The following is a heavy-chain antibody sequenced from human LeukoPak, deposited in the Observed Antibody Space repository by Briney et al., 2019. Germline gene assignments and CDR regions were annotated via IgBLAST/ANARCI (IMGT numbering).Heavy chain of an antibody. CDR1: GFTFSSYW. V-gene: IGHV3-7*01. CDR3: ARYPYYDAFDI. J-gene: IGHJ3*02. Sequence: PGGSLRLSCAASGFTFSSYWMSWVRQAPGKGLEWVADIKQDGSEKYYVDSVKGRFTISRDNAKNSLYLQMNSLRAEDTAVYYCARYPYYDAFDIWGQGTMVTVSS. D-gene: IGHD1-26*01. CDR2: IKQDGSEK.